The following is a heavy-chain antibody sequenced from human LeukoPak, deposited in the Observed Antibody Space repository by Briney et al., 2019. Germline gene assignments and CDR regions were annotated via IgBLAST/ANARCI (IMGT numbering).Heavy chain of an antibody. Sequence: GASVKVSCKASGGIFSSYAISWVRQAPGQGLEWMGGIIPIFGTANYAQKFQGRVTITTDESTSTAYMELSSLRSEDTAVYYCARVPKLDYYYYYGMDVWGQGTTVTVSS. V-gene: IGHV1-69*05. CDR2: IIPIFGTA. D-gene: IGHD6-13*01. CDR1: GGIFSSYA. J-gene: IGHJ6*02. CDR3: ARVPKLDYYYYYGMDV.